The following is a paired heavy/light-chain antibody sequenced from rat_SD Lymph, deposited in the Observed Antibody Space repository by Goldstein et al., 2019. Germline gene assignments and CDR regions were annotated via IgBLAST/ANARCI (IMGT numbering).Light chain of an antibody. CDR2: KAS. V-gene: IGKV15S4*01. J-gene: IGKJ5*01. CDR3: QHYQSFPLT. CDR1: QNIKGW. Sequence: DIQMTQSPSFLSASLGNSITITCHASQNIKGWLAWYQQKSGNAPELLIYKASSLQSGVPSRFSGSGSGTDYILTISNLQPEDIATYYCQHYQSFPLTFGSGTKLEIK.
Heavy chain of an antibody. CDR1: GFTFTDFY. CDR2: IRNKANGYTT. Sequence: EVKLLESGGGLVQPGGSMRLSCAASGFTFTDFYMYWIRQPAGKAPEWLGFIRNKANGYTTEYNPSVKGRFTISRDNTQNMLYLQMNTLRAEDTATYYCARSGIYNNLLFDYWGQGVMVTVSS. V-gene: IGHV7-7*01. CDR3: ARSGIYNNLLFDY. D-gene: IGHD1-10*01. J-gene: IGHJ2*01.